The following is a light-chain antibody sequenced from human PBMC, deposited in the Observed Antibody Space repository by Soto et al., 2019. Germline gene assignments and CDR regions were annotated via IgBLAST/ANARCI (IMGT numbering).Light chain of an antibody. J-gene: IGKJ4*01. V-gene: IGKV4-1*01. CDR3: QQYDAAPLT. Sequence: DIVMTQSPDSLAVSLGERATINCKSSQSVLYTPNNKNYLSWYQQKPGQPPKLLIYWASTRESGVPDRFSGCGSGKDFTLTISSLQAEDVAFYYCQQYDAAPLTFGGGTRVEIK. CDR1: QSVLYTPNNKNY. CDR2: WAS.